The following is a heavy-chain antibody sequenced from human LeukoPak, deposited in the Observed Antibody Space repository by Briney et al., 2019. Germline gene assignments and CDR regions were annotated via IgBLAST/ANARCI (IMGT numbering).Heavy chain of an antibody. D-gene: IGHD1-1*01. CDR1: GFSFRRFW. CDR3: ARDSSPDSATTYYDALDM. J-gene: IGHJ3*02. CDR2: INGDGDGK. Sequence: QSGGSLRLSCAGSGFSFRRFWMTWVRQAPGRGLEWVANINGDGDGKRYADSVKDRFTISRDNARSLVFLQIHSLRDEDTALYYRARDSSPDSATTYYDALDMWGQGTMVTVSS. V-gene: IGHV3-7*01.